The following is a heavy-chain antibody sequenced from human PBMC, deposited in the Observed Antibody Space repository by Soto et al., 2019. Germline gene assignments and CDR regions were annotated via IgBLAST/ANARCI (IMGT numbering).Heavy chain of an antibody. CDR1: GGSISSGGYY. D-gene: IGHD6-6*01. Sequence: PSETLSLTCTVSGGSISSGGYYWSWIRQHPGKGLEWIGYIYYSGSTYFNPSLKSRLTISVDTSKNQFSLQLSSVTAADTAVYSCARAGHSSSSAGANCFDYWCQGTLVTVSS. CDR2: IYYSGST. CDR3: ARAGHSSSSAGANCFDY. V-gene: IGHV4-31*03. J-gene: IGHJ5*01.